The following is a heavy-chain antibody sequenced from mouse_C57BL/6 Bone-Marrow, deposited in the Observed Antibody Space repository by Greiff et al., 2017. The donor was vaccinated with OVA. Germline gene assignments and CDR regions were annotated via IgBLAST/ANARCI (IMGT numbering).Heavy chain of an antibody. J-gene: IGHJ1*03. CDR3: AMGWYFDV. CDR1: GFTFSDYG. Sequence: EVNLVESGGGLVQPGGSLKLSCAASGFTFSDYGMAWVRQAPRKGPEWVAFISNLAYSIYYADTVTGRFTISRENAKNTLYLEMSSLRSEDTAMYYCAMGWYFDVWGTGTTVTVSS. CDR2: ISNLAYSI. V-gene: IGHV5-15*01.